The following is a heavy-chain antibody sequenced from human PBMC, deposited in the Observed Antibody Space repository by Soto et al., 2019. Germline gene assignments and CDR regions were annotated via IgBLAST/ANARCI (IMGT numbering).Heavy chain of an antibody. CDR2: INPNSGGT. V-gene: IGHV1-2*04. J-gene: IGHJ5*02. D-gene: IGHD2-2*01. Sequence: ASVKVSCKASGYTFTGYYMHWVRQAPGQGLEWMGWINPNSGGTNYAQKFQGWVTMTRDTSISTAYMELSRLRSDDTAVYYCARSETLGYCSSTSCYGWETAKFDPWGQGTLVTVSS. CDR1: GYTFTGYY. CDR3: ARSETLGYCSSTSCYGWETAKFDP.